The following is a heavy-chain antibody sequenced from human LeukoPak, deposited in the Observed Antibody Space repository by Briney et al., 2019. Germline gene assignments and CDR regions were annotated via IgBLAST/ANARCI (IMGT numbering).Heavy chain of an antibody. D-gene: IGHD3-10*01. J-gene: IGHJ5*02. Sequence: GGSLRLSCAASGFTFSSFPIHWVRQAPGKGLEWVALISYDGSNKYYADSVKGRFTISRDNSKNTLYLQMNSLRAEDTAVYYCARDYYGSGSYHAFDPWGQGTLVTVSS. V-gene: IGHV3-30-3*01. CDR2: ISYDGSNK. CDR3: ARDYYGSGSYHAFDP. CDR1: GFTFSSFP.